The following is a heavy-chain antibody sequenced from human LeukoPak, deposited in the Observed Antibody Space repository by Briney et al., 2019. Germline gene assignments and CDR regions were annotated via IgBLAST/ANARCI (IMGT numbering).Heavy chain of an antibody. Sequence: SETLSLTCTVSGYSISSGYYWGWIRQPPGKGLEWIGSIYHSGSTYYNPSLKSRVTISVDTSKNQFSLKLSSVTAADTAVYYCARGGISIFGVVIYMDVWGKGTTVTVSS. CDR3: ARGGISIFGVVIYMDV. D-gene: IGHD3-3*01. CDR1: GYSISSGYY. J-gene: IGHJ6*03. V-gene: IGHV4-38-2*02. CDR2: IYHSGST.